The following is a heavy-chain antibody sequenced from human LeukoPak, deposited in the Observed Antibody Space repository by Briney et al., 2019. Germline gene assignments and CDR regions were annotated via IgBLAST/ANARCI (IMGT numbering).Heavy chain of an antibody. Sequence: GGSLRLSCAASGFTFSIYAMSWVRQAPGKGLEWVSAISGSGGSTYYADSVKGRFTISRDNSKNTLYLQMNSLRAEDTAVYYCAKLRDYYGSGSYFDYWGQGTLVTVSS. V-gene: IGHV3-23*01. CDR2: ISGSGGST. CDR1: GFTFSIYA. J-gene: IGHJ4*02. CDR3: AKLRDYYGSGSYFDY. D-gene: IGHD3-10*01.